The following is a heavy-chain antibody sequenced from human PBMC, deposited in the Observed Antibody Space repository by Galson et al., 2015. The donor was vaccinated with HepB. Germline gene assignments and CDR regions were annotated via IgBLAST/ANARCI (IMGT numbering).Heavy chain of an antibody. Sequence: SLRLSCAASGFTFGDYAMSWFRQAPGKGLEWVGFIRSKAYGGTTEYAASVKGRFTISRDDSKSIAYLQMNSLKTEDTAVYYCTRDLPDYYDSSGYYSYYYYGMDVWGQGTTVTVSS. J-gene: IGHJ6*02. CDR2: IRSKAYGGTT. D-gene: IGHD3-22*01. CDR3: TRDLPDYYDSSGYYSYYYYGMDV. CDR1: GFTFGDYA. V-gene: IGHV3-49*03.